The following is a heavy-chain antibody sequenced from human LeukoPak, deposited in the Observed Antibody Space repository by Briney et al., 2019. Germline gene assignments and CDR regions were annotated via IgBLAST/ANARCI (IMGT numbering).Heavy chain of an antibody. J-gene: IGHJ4*02. CDR2: IIPIFGTA. Sequence: RASVKVSCKASGGTFSSYAISWVRQAPGQGLEWMGGIIPIFGTANYAQKFQGRVTITADESTSTAYMELSGLRSEDTAVYYCARENPVDCSSTSCYFDYWGQGTLVTVSS. V-gene: IGHV1-69*13. D-gene: IGHD2-2*01. CDR3: ARENPVDCSSTSCYFDY. CDR1: GGTFSSYA.